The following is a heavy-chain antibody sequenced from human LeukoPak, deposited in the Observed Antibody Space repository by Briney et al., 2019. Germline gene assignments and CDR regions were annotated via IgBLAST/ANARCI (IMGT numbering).Heavy chain of an antibody. CDR1: GFTFSSYA. V-gene: IGHV3-23*01. CDR2: ISGSGGST. Sequence: GGFLRLSCAASGFTFSSYAMSWVRQAPGKGLEWVSAISGSGGSTYYADSVKGRFTISRDNSKNTLYLQMNSLRAEDTAVYYCAKGQDIAARAYYYYYMDVWGKGTTVTVSS. J-gene: IGHJ6*03. D-gene: IGHD6-6*01. CDR3: AKGQDIAARAYYYYYMDV.